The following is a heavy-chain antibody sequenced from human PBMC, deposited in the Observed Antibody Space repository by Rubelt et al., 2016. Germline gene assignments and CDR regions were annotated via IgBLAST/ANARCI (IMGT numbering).Heavy chain of an antibody. J-gene: IGHJ4*02. D-gene: IGHD4-23*01. V-gene: IGHV1-18*01. Sequence: WVRQAPGQGLEWMGWISAYNGNTNYAQKLQGRVTMTTDTSTSTAHMELRSLRSDDTAVYYCARDVGGNSVLYYFDYWGQGTLVTVSS. CDR2: ISAYNGNT. CDR3: ARDVGGNSVLYYFDY.